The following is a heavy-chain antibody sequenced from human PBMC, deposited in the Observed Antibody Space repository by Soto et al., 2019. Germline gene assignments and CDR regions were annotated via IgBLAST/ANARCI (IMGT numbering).Heavy chain of an antibody. CDR1: GYTFTGYY. J-gene: IGHJ4*02. V-gene: IGHV1-2*02. D-gene: IGHD1-7*01. Sequence: SVKVSCKASGYTFTGYYIHWVRQAPGQGLEWVGEIGPKSGDTRYAQKFQGRVTMTKDTSITTVYMELSNLSPDDTAVYYCGRGRSGELVVFYWGQGTLVTVSS. CDR3: GRGRSGELVVFY. CDR2: IGPKSGDT.